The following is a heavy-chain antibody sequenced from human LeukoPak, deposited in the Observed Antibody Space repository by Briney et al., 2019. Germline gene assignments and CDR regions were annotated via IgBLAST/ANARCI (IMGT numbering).Heavy chain of an antibody. V-gene: IGHV4-61*02. CDR3: ARADGYSGSYYDYYYYYMDV. J-gene: IGHJ6*03. Sequence: SETLSLTCTVYGGSISSGSYYWSWIRQPAGKGLEWIGRIYTSGSTNYNPSLKSRVTISVDTSKNQFSLKLSSVTAADTAVYYCARADGYSGSYYDYYYYYMDVWGKGTTVTVSS. CDR1: GGSISSGSYY. D-gene: IGHD1-26*01. CDR2: IYTSGST.